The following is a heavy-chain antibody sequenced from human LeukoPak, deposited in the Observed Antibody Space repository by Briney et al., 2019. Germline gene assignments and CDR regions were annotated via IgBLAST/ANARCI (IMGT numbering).Heavy chain of an antibody. V-gene: IGHV1-8*02. CDR3: ARDGRGAAAADDPLDI. J-gene: IGHJ3*02. D-gene: IGHD6-13*01. Sequence: GASVKVSCKASGYTFTSNYIHWMRQATGQGLEWMGWMNPNSGSTGYAQKFQGRVTMTRDTSLSTAYMELSSLTSDDTAVYYCARDGRGAAAADDPLDIWGQGTTVTVSS. CDR1: GYTFTSNY. CDR2: MNPNSGST.